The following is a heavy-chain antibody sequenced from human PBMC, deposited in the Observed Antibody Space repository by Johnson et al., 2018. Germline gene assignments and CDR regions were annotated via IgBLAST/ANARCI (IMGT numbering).Heavy chain of an antibody. D-gene: IGHD2-21*02. CDR1: SFTSYW. J-gene: IGHJ3*02. Sequence: SFTSYWIGWVRQMPGKGLEWMGIIYPGDSDTRYSPSFQGQVTISADKSISTAYLQWSSLKASDTAMYYCARRTYCGGDCYSPDAFDIWGQGTMVTVSS. V-gene: IGHV5-51*01. CDR3: ARRTYCGGDCYSPDAFDI. CDR2: IYPGDSDT.